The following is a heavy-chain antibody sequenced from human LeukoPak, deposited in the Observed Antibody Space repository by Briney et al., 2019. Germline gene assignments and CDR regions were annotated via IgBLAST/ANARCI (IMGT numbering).Heavy chain of an antibody. D-gene: IGHD4-17*01. CDR3: ARERFGDYDLWSFDY. Sequence: GGSLRLSCAASGFTFSSYSMNWVRQAPGKGLEWVSSISSSSSYIYYADSVKGRFTISRDNAKNSLYLQMNSLRAEDTAVYYCARERFGDYDLWSFDYWGQGTLVTVSS. J-gene: IGHJ4*02. V-gene: IGHV3-21*01. CDR2: ISSSSSYI. CDR1: GFTFSSYS.